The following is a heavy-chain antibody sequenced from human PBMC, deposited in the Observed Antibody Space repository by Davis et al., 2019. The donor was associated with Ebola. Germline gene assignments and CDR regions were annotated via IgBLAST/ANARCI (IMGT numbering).Heavy chain of an antibody. CDR1: GFSFSTYA. CDR3: AKVRYYSTWRGEFDC. CDR2: ISGSGGST. J-gene: IGHJ4*02. D-gene: IGHD6-13*01. Sequence: GESLKISCAASGFSFSTYAMTWVRQAPGKGLEWVSAISGSGGSTYYADSVKGRFTVSRDSSKNTLYLQMNSLRAEDTAIYYCAKVRYYSTWRGEFDCWGQGTLVTVSS. V-gene: IGHV3-23*01.